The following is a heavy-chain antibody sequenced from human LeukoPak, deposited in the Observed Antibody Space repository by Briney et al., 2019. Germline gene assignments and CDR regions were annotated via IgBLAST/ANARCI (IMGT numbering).Heavy chain of an antibody. V-gene: IGHV3-73*01. D-gene: IGHD2-2*01. Sequence: PGGSLRLSCAASGFTLSGSAMHWVPQASGKGLEWVGRIRSKANRYATAYAASVKGRFTISRDDSNNTAYLQMNSLKTEYTAVYYCTLSWGVPAAMRSESSSWYDYWGQGTLVTVSS. CDR1: GFTLSGSA. J-gene: IGHJ4*02. CDR3: TLSWGVPAAMRSESSSWYDY. CDR2: IRSKANRYAT.